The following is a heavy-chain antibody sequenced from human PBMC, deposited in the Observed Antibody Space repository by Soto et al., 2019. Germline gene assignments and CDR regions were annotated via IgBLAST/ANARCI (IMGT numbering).Heavy chain of an antibody. D-gene: IGHD4-17*01. Sequence: QVQLVESGGGVVQPGRSLRLSCAASGFTFSSYGMHWVRQAPGKGLEWVAVIWYDGSNKYYADSVKGRFTISRDNSKNTVYLQMNSVRAEDTAVYYCARVSHGFDYGDYYWYFDLWGRGTLVTVSS. V-gene: IGHV3-33*01. CDR2: IWYDGSNK. CDR3: ARVSHGFDYGDYYWYFDL. J-gene: IGHJ2*01. CDR1: GFTFSSYG.